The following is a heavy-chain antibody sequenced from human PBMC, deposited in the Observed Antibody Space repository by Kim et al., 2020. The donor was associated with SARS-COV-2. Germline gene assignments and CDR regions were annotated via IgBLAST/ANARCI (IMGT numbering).Heavy chain of an antibody. D-gene: IGHD3-10*01. CDR3: ARDGLVGSSYDY. J-gene: IGHJ4*02. Sequence: ASVKVSCKTFGYIFTEYYLHWVRQAPGQGLEWMAYISPGSGDTLYAQKFQGRVSVTSDKSTGTVYLDLRRLTFDDTATYFCARDGLVGSSYDYWGQGTLITVSS. CDR1: GYIFTEYY. V-gene: IGHV1-2*02. CDR2: ISPGSGDT.